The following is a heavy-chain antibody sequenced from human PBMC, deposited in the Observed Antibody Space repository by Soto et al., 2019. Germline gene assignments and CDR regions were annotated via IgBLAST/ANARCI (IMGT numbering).Heavy chain of an antibody. CDR3: ARAAGTTYFDY. V-gene: IGHV3-30-3*01. CDR1: GFTFSSYA. D-gene: IGHD1-7*01. J-gene: IGHJ4*02. CDR2: ISYDGSNK. Sequence: VQLVESGGGVVQPGRSLRLSCAASGFTFSSYAMHWVRQAPGKGLEWVAVISYDGSNKYYADSVKGRFTISRDNSKNTLYLQMNSLRAEDTAVYYCARAAGTTYFDYWGQGTLVTVSS.